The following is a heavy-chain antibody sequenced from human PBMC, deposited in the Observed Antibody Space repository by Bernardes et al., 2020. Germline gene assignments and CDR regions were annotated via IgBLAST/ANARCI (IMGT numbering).Heavy chain of an antibody. CDR1: GGSISSSSYY. J-gene: IGHJ3*02. D-gene: IGHD6-19*01. CDR3: ARGPPSAVAGNDAFDI. Sequence: SETLSLTCTVSGGSISSSSYYWGWIRQPPGKGLEWIGSIYYSGSTYYNPSLKSRVTISVDTSKNQFSLKLSSVTAADTAVYYCARGPPSAVAGNDAFDIWGQGTMVTVSS. CDR2: IYYSGST. V-gene: IGHV4-39*01.